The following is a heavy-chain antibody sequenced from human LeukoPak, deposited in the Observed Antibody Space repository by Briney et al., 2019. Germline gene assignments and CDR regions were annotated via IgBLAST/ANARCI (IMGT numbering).Heavy chain of an antibody. J-gene: IGHJ4*02. Sequence: SETLSLTCTVSGASISEYYWPWLRQPPGKGLEWLGHIYPSGSTYSNPSLRGRVTVPVGTPKNQFSLTLSSATAPDTATYFCARGLDTAKVGYWGQGTLVTVSS. CDR2: IYPSGST. CDR1: GASISEYY. CDR3: ARGLDTAKVGY. V-gene: IGHV4-4*08. D-gene: IGHD5-18*01.